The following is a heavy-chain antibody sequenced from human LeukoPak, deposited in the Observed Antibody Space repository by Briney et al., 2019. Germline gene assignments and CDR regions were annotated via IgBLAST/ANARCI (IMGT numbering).Heavy chain of an antibody. CDR1: GGSFSGYY. Sequence: SETLSLTCAVYGGSFSGYYWSWIRQPPGKGLEWIGEINHSGSTNYNPSLKSRVTISVDTSKNQFSLKLSSVTAADTAVYYCARDDRIVGANNYYYYYYMDVWGKGTTVTISS. D-gene: IGHD1-26*01. CDR3: ARDDRIVGANNYYYYYYMDV. V-gene: IGHV4-34*01. J-gene: IGHJ6*03. CDR2: INHSGST.